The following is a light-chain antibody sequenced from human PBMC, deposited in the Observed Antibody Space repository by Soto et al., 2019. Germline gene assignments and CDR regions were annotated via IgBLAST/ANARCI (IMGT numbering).Light chain of an antibody. Sequence: EIVMTQSPATLSVSPGERATLSCRAGQNIHTNLAWYQQRPGQAPRLLIYAASTRATGIPARFSGSGAGTEFTLIIDSLQSEDFAVYYCQQYNNWPRTFGQGTKVDIK. CDR2: AAS. J-gene: IGKJ1*01. CDR3: QQYNNWPRT. V-gene: IGKV3-15*01. CDR1: QNIHTN.